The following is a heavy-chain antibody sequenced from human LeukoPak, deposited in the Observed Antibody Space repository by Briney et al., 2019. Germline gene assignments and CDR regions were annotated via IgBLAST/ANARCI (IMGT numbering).Heavy chain of an antibody. D-gene: IGHD3-9*01. Sequence: TSVAVSLMCTVSGRPINRFYWMWLRQPGGKGRVWLGRIYTCGSNNYNPSLKNRVTMSVDTSKIHFSLKLSSVTAADTAVYSCARDWTGSHILTGWRLPRSWFDPWGQGTLVTVSS. CDR3: ARDWTGSHILTGWRLPRSWFDP. J-gene: IGHJ5*02. CDR2: IYTCGSN. V-gene: IGHV4-4*07. CDR1: GRPINRFY.